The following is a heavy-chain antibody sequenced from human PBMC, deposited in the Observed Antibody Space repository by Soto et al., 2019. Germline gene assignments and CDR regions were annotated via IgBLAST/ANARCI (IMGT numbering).Heavy chain of an antibody. CDR3: ARKDIAGNSVDF. CDR1: GYSFTTYW. J-gene: IGHJ4*02. V-gene: IGHV5-51*01. Sequence: GESLKISCKASGYSFTTYWIGWVRQMPGKGLEWMGVIYPGDSDTRYSPSFQGQVTISADKSISTAYLQWSSLKASDSAMFYCARKDIAGNSVDFWGQGTLVTVSS. CDR2: IYPGDSDT. D-gene: IGHD6-13*01.